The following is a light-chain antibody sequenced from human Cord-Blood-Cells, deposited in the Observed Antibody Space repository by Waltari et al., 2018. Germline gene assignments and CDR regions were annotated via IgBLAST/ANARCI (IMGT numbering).Light chain of an antibody. J-gene: IGLJ3*02. CDR3: QSYDSSLSGWV. V-gene: IGLV1-40*01. Sequence: QSVLTQPPSVSGAPGQRVTISCTGSSSNIGAGYDVHWYQQLPGTAPQLLIDGSSNRPSGVPDRFSCSKSGTSASLAITGLQAEDEADYYCQSYDSSLSGWVFGGGTKLTVL. CDR2: GSS. CDR1: SSNIGAGYD.